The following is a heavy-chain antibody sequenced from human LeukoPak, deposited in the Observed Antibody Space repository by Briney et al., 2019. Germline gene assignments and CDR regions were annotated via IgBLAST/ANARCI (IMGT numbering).Heavy chain of an antibody. J-gene: IGHJ4*02. CDR1: GGSVNSGNYY. CDR2: ISYSGST. V-gene: IGHV4-61*01. Sequence: ETLSLTCTVSGGSVNSGNYYWSWIRQPPGKGLEWIGYISYSGSTNYNPSLKSRVTISVDMSKNQFSLKLSSMTAADTAVYYCARSVGATNFDYWGQGTLVTVSS. CDR3: ARSVGATNFDY. D-gene: IGHD1-26*01.